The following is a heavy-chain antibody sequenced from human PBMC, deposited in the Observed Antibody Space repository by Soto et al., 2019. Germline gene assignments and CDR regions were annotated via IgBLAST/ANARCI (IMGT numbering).Heavy chain of an antibody. J-gene: IGHJ6*02. Sequence: GGSLRLSCVASGFTFNRYGIHWVRQDPGKGLEWVALISDDGSDKDYADSVGGRFTISRDNSKNTLYLQMNSLRPEDTAVYYCAKTLRLLDLALDYYYGMDVWGQGTTVTVS. V-gene: IGHV3-30*18. CDR3: AKTLRLLDLALDYYYGMDV. D-gene: IGHD3-3*01. CDR1: GFTFNRYG. CDR2: ISDDGSDK.